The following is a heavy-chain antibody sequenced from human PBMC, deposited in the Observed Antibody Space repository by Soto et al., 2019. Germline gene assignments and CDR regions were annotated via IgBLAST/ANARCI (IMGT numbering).Heavy chain of an antibody. CDR1: GYTFTSYA. CDR3: AKESGMGATTDAFDI. Sequence: ASVKVSCKASGYTFTSYAMHWVRQAPGQRLEWMGWINAGNGNTKYSQKFQGRVTITRDTSASTAYMELSSLRSEDTAVYYCAKESGMGATTDAFDIWGQGKMVTVPS. D-gene: IGHD1-26*01. V-gene: IGHV1-3*01. J-gene: IGHJ3*02. CDR2: INAGNGNT.